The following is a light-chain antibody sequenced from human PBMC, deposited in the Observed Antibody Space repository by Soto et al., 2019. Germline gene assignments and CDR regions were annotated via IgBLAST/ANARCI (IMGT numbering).Light chain of an antibody. CDR1: QDIKTY. Sequence: IQLTQSPSSLSASVGDRVSITCRASQDIKTYLAWYQQKQGKAPKLLISGTFTLQSGVPSRFNGSGSGTDITLTISRLQPEDIATYYCQPLHNYPPFTFGPGTKVDLE. CDR2: GTF. V-gene: IGKV1-9*01. J-gene: IGKJ3*01. CDR3: QPLHNYPPFT.